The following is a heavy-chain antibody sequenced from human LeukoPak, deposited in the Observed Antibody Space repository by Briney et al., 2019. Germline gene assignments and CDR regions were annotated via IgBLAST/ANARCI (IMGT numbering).Heavy chain of an antibody. CDR3: AKDRGMFLVGYLDY. V-gene: IGHV3-23*01. D-gene: IGHD2-15*01. CDR1: GFTFSSYA. CDR2: ISGSGGTT. J-gene: IGHJ4*02. Sequence: PGGSLRLSCAASGFTFSSYAMSWVRQAPGKGLEWVSAISGSGGTTYYADSVKGRFTISGDNSKNTLYLQMNSLRAEDTAVYYCAKDRGMFLVGYLDYWGQGTLVTVSS.